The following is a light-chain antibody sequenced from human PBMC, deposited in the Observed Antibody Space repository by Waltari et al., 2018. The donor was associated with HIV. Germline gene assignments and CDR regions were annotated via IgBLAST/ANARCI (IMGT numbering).Light chain of an antibody. CDR3: SSFAPTNKFYVL. Sequence: QSTLTQPPSASGSPGPSVTSSCTGTSSDIGGYNYVSWYQQHPGKAPKLIMTEVTKRPSGVPDRFSGSKSGNTASLTVSGLQADDEALYYCSSFAPTNKFYVLFGGGTTLTVL. J-gene: IGLJ2*01. CDR1: SSDIGGYNY. V-gene: IGLV2-8*01. CDR2: EVT.